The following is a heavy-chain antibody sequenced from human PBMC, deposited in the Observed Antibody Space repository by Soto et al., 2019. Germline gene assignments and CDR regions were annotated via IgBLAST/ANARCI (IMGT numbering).Heavy chain of an antibody. D-gene: IGHD2-8*01. CDR2: ISGSGGST. CDR1: GFTFSSYA. V-gene: IGHV3-23*01. Sequence: HPGGSLRLSCAASGFTFSSYAMSWVRQAPGKGLEWVSAISGSGGSTYYADSVKGRFTISRDNSKNTLYLQMNSLRAEATAVYYCAKCMLYGYYYYMDVWGKGTTVTVSS. CDR3: AKCMLYGYYYYMDV. J-gene: IGHJ6*03.